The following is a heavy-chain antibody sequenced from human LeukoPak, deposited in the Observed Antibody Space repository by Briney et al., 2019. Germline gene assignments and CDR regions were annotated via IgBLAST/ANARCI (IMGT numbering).Heavy chain of an antibody. J-gene: IGHJ4*02. CDR1: GFTFTNAW. Sequence: GGSLRLSCAASGFTFTNAWMNWVRQAPGKGLEWVGRFKGKTDGGTTDYAAPVKGRFTMSSDDSKDTLYLQMNSLKTEDPAVYYCTPVAVRGVYWGQGTLVTVSS. D-gene: IGHD3-10*01. CDR3: TPVAVRGVY. CDR2: FKGKTDGGTT. V-gene: IGHV3-15*07.